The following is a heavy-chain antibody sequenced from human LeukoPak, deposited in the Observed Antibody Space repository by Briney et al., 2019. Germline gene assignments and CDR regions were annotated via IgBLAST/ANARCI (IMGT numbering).Heavy chain of an antibody. J-gene: IGHJ4*02. CDR2: ISYDRDNK. D-gene: IGHD3-10*01. CDR1: GFTLSGYS. CDR3: ARDPFGGKIFDF. Sequence: GGSLRLSCAASGFTLSGYSMHWVRQAPGKGLEWVAVISYDRDNKYYADSVRGRFTISRDTSNNTLYLHLNSLRAEDTAVYYCARDPFGGKIFDFWGQGTLVTVSS. V-gene: IGHV3-30*14.